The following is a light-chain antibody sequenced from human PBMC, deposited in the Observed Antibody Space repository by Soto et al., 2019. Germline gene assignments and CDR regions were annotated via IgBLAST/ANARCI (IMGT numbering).Light chain of an antibody. CDR3: QQYNSYSYT. J-gene: IGKJ2*01. CDR1: QSISSW. CDR2: KAS. V-gene: IGKV1-5*03. Sequence: DIQMTQSPSTLSAFVGDRVTITCRASQSISSWLAWYQQKPGKSPKLLIYKASGLQDGVPSRFSGSGSGTEFTLTISSLQPDDFATYYCQQYNSYSYTFGQGTKLEIK.